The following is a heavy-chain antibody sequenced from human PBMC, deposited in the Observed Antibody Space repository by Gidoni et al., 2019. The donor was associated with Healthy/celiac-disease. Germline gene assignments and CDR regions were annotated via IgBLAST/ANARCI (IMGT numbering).Heavy chain of an antibody. D-gene: IGHD2-2*01. CDR3: ARDQGESVVVPAAIGY. CDR1: GFPFSSYG. Sequence: QVQLVESGGGVVQPGRSLRLSCAASGFPFSSYGMHWVRQAPGKGLEWVAVIWYDGSNKYYADSGKGRFTISRDNSKNTLYLQMNSLRAEDTAVYYCARDQGESVVVPAAIGYWGQGTLVTVSS. CDR2: IWYDGSNK. J-gene: IGHJ4*02. V-gene: IGHV3-33*01.